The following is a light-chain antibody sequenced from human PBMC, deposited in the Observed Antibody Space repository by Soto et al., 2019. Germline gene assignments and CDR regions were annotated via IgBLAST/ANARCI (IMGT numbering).Light chain of an antibody. Sequence: DIQVTQSPSSVSASVGDTVTITCRASQGIGSWLAWYQQKPGKAPKLLIHAASSLQSGVPSRFSGSGSGTDFTFTISSLQPEDFATYYCQQANSFPPTFGQGNKLEIQ. CDR2: AAS. J-gene: IGKJ2*01. CDR3: QQANSFPPT. V-gene: IGKV1-12*01. CDR1: QGIGSW.